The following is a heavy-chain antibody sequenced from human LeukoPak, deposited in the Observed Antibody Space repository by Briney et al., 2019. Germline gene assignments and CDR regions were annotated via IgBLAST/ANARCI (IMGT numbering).Heavy chain of an antibody. CDR1: GDSIGNYY. Sequence: SETLSLTCTVSGDSIGNYYWSWIRQPPGKGLESIGYIHYSGSTKNNPSLQSRVIISLNTSKNQFSLKLRSVTAADTAVYYCARAIRYEAEPFDYWGQGTLVTVSP. J-gene: IGHJ4*02. CDR2: IHYSGST. V-gene: IGHV4-59*01. D-gene: IGHD5-12*01. CDR3: ARAIRYEAEPFDY.